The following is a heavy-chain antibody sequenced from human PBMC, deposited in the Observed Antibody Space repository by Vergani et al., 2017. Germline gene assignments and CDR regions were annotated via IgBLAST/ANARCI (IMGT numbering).Heavy chain of an antibody. V-gene: IGHV3-9*01. J-gene: IGHJ4*02. CDR3: AKDSVYYESSGYHGAFDD. Sequence: EVQLVESGGGLVQPGRSLRLSCAASGFTFDDYAMHWVRQAPGKGLEWVSGISWNSGSIGYADSVKGRFTISRDNAKNSLYLQMNSLGAEDTALYYCAKDSVYYESSGYHGAFDDWSQGTLVTVSS. CDR2: ISWNSGSI. CDR1: GFTFDDYA. D-gene: IGHD3-22*01.